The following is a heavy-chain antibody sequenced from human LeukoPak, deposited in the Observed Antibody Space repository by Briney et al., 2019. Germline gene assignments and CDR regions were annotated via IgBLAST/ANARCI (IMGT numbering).Heavy chain of an antibody. Sequence: PGGSLRLSCAASGFTFSSYAMSWVRQAPGKGLEWVSAISGSGGSSYYADSVKGRFTISRDNSKNTLYLQMNSLRAEDTAVYYCAKDLTTEYYYYGMDVWGQGTTVTVSS. J-gene: IGHJ6*02. CDR3: AKDLTTEYYYYGMDV. V-gene: IGHV3-23*01. CDR2: ISGSGGSS. D-gene: IGHD1-1*01. CDR1: GFTFSSYA.